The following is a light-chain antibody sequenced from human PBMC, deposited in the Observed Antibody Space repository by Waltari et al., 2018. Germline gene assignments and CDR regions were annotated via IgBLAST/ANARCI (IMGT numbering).Light chain of an antibody. CDR3: QQYNSYSQWM. CDR2: EAS. J-gene: IGKJ1*01. CDR1: QSISTW. Sequence: DIQLTQSPSTLSASIGDRVTITCRASQSISTWLAWYQQKPGKAPQLLIYEASTLESGVPSRFSGRGSGTEFTLIISSLQPDDFATYYCQQYNSYSQWMFGQGTKVEIE. V-gene: IGKV1-5*03.